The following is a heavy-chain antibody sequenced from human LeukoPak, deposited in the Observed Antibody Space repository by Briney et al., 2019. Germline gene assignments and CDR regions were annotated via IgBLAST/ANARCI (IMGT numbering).Heavy chain of an antibody. Sequence: GGSLRLSCAASGFTFSSYSMNWVRQAPGKGLEWVSSISSSSSYIYYADSVKGRFTISRDNAKNSLYLQMSSLRAEDTAVYYCARAPGYSSSWYDWFDPWGQGTLVTVSS. CDR3: ARAPGYSSSWYDWFDP. D-gene: IGHD6-13*01. CDR2: ISSSSSYI. V-gene: IGHV3-21*01. CDR1: GFTFSSYS. J-gene: IGHJ5*02.